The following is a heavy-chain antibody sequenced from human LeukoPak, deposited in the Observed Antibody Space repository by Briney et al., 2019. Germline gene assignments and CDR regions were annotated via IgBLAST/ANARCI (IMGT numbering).Heavy chain of an antibody. Sequence: SETLSLTCTLSVGPISRHYWSCIREPPGKGVEYIGYYNYVGSADYNPSLQSPVNISVDTPKKQFSLKLSSVTAADSAVYYCARHYDRGECRSYYEDYGGEGTLVIVS. D-gene: IGHD1-26*01. CDR3: ARHYDRGECRSYYEDY. CDR1: VGPISRHY. J-gene: IGHJ4*02. CDR2: YNYVGSA. V-gene: IGHV4-59*08.